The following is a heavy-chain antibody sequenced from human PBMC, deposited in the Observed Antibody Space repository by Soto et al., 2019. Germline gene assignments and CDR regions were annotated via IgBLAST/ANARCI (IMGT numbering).Heavy chain of an antibody. Sequence: QVQLVESGGDLVKPGGSLRLSCAASGFPFSDYYMSWIRQAPGKGLEWVSSIGGSSSYTNNADSVKGRLTISRDNAKNSLYLQMNSLRAEDTAVYYCARRRPTGYYNYCGQGTLVTISA. CDR2: IGGSSSYT. J-gene: IGHJ4*02. D-gene: IGHD3-9*01. CDR3: ARRRPTGYYNY. CDR1: GFPFSDYY. V-gene: IGHV3-11*05.